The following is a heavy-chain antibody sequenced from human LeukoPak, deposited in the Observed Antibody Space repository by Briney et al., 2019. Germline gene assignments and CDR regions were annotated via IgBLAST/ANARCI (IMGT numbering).Heavy chain of an antibody. D-gene: IGHD3-16*02. CDR2: ISSSSSTI. CDR1: GFTFSSYI. V-gene: IGHV3-48*02. Sequence: GGSLRLSCAASGFTFSSYIMNWVRQAPGKGLEWVSYISSSSSTIYYADSVKGRFTISRDNAKNSLYLQMNSLRDEDTAVYYCARVLGMITFGGVIVRVYYGMDVWGQGTTVTVSS. CDR3: ARVLGMITFGGVIVRVYYGMDV. J-gene: IGHJ6*02.